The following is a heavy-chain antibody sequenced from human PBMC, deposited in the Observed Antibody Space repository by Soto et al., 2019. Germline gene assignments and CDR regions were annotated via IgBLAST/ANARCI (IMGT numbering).Heavy chain of an antibody. Sequence: SGSTKYNPSLKSRVTMSVDTSKNQFSLKLRSVTAADTAVYYCARGGGRAAADWGQGTLVTVSS. CDR2: SGST. CDR3: ARGGGRAAAD. D-gene: IGHD6-13*01. J-gene: IGHJ4*02. V-gene: IGHV4-34*01.